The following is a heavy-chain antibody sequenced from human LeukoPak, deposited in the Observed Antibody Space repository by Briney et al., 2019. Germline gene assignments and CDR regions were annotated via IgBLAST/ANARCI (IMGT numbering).Heavy chain of an antibody. Sequence: PGGSLRLSCEASGSGFTFGNFGMSWVRQAPGQGLEWVSGISGSGYYTYYAGSVKGRFTISRDNSKNTLYIEMDSLRAEDTAVYYCAKDGSWGDYYFYFYMDVWGKGTTVTVSS. CDR2: ISGSGYYT. CDR3: AKDGSWGDYYFYFYMDV. D-gene: IGHD3-16*01. CDR1: GFTFGNFG. V-gene: IGHV3-23*01. J-gene: IGHJ6*03.